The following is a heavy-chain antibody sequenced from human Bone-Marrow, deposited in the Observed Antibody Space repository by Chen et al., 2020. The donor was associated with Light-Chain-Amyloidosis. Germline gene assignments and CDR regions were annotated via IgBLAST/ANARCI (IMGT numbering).Heavy chain of an antibody. J-gene: IGHJ4*02. D-gene: IGHD1-26*01. CDR1: GFTFSSYT. Sequence: EVQLVESGGGLVKPGGSLRLSCVASGFTFSSYTMNWVRQTPGRGLEWVSSIGRSSSHIYYADSMRGRFTISRDTSKNSLYLQMNNLGAEDTAVYYCARVGSYYYFDFWGQGILVTVSS. CDR3: ARVGSYYYFDF. CDR2: IGRSSSHI. V-gene: IGHV3-21*01.